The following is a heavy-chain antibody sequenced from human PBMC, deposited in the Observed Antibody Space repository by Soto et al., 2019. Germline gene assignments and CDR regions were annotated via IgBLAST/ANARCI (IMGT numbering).Heavy chain of an antibody. CDR2: ISSSSSYI. D-gene: IGHD1-26*01. Sequence: GVLRLSCAASGFTFSSYSMNWVRQAPGKGLEWVSSISSSSSYIYYADSVKGRFTISRDNAKNSLYLQMNSLRAEDTAVYYCAREGEWELLAYGMDVWGQGTTVTVSS. V-gene: IGHV3-21*01. CDR1: GFTFSSYS. J-gene: IGHJ6*02. CDR3: AREGEWELLAYGMDV.